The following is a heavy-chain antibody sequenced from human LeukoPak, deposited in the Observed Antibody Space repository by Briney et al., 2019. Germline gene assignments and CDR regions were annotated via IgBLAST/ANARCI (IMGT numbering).Heavy chain of an antibody. Sequence: GESLKISCKGSGYSFPRYWIGWVGQMPGKGLEWMGIIHPGDADTRYSPSFRVQVTISVDKSISTAYLQWSSLKASDTAMYYCARRRYCSGGSCYGVDYWGQGTLVTVSS. CDR1: GYSFPRYW. CDR2: IHPGDADT. V-gene: IGHV5-51*01. CDR3: ARRRYCSGGSCYGVDY. D-gene: IGHD2-15*01. J-gene: IGHJ4*02.